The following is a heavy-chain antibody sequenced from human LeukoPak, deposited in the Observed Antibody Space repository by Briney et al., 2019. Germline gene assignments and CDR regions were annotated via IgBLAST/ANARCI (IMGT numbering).Heavy chain of an antibody. D-gene: IGHD6-13*01. J-gene: IGHJ4*02. V-gene: IGHV3-23*01. CDR3: AKSFGYSRSWFDN. CDR1: GLTFSSNA. CDR2: IRGNGVGT. Sequence: RGSLRLSCAASGLTFSSNAMSWVRQAPRKGLEWVSGIRGNGVGTYYADSVNGRFTISRDNSKNTLYLQMNSLRVGDTAVYYCAKSFGYSRSWFDNWGQGTLVTVSS.